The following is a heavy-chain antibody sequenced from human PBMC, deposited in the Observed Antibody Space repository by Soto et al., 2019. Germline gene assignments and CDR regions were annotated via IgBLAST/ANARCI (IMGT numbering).Heavy chain of an antibody. J-gene: IGHJ4*02. V-gene: IGHV3-7*03. CDR1: GFTFSSFW. CDR2: IKQDGSEK. Sequence: GGSMRLSCAASGFTFSSFWMSWVRQAQGKGLEWVANIKQDGSEKYYVDSVKGRFTISRDNAKNSLYLQMNSLRAEDTAVYYCATYYDILSGYDYWGQGTLVTVSS. D-gene: IGHD3-9*01. CDR3: ATYYDILSGYDY.